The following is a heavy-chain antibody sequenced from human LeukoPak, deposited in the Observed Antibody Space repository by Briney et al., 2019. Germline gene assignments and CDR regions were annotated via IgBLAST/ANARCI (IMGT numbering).Heavy chain of an antibody. V-gene: IGHV4-39*07. CDR3: ARVYYSNSYDYWYFDL. CDR1: GGSISSSSYY. J-gene: IGHJ2*01. CDR2: MYYSGST. D-gene: IGHD6-13*01. Sequence: SETLSLTCNVSGGSISSSSYYWAWIRQPPGKGLEWIGSMYYSGSTYYNPSLKSRVTISVDTSKNQFSLKLSSVTAADTAVYYCARVYYSNSYDYWYFDLWGRGTLVTVSS.